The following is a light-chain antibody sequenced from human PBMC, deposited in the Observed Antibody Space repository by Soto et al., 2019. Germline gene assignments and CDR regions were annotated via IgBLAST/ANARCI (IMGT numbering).Light chain of an antibody. J-gene: IGKJ3*01. Sequence: DIQMTQSPSSLYAAGGDRVTVTYRASQGIDTYLAWCQQKPGKVPKLLIYAASTLQSGVPSRFSGSGSGTDFTLTISSLQPEDVATYYCQKYTRAPFTFGPGTKVDIK. CDR1: QGIDTY. CDR2: AAS. V-gene: IGKV1-27*01. CDR3: QKYTRAPFT.